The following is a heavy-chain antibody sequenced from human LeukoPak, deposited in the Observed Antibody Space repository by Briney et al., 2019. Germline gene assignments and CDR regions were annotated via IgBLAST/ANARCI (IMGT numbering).Heavy chain of an antibody. Sequence: SETLSLTCTVYGGSTSSYYWSWIRQPPGKGLEWIGYIYYSGSANYNPSLKSRVTISVDTSKNQFSLKLSSVTAADTAVYYCARDSYGDLGWFDPWGQGTLVTVSS. CDR2: IYYSGSA. J-gene: IGHJ5*02. CDR3: ARDSYGDLGWFDP. D-gene: IGHD4-17*01. CDR1: GGSTSSYY. V-gene: IGHV4-59*01.